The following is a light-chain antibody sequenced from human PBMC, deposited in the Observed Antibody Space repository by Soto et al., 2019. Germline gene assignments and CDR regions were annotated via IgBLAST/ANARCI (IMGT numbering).Light chain of an antibody. J-gene: IGLJ2*01. Sequence: QSALTQPPSAAGSPGQSVTISCTGTSSDVGSYNYVSWYQQHPGKAPKLLICEVNKRPSGVPDRFSGSKSGNTASLTVSGLQAEDEADYYCSSYAGSNNFVFGGGTKVTVL. CDR1: SSDVGSYNY. V-gene: IGLV2-8*01. CDR3: SSYAGSNNFV. CDR2: EVN.